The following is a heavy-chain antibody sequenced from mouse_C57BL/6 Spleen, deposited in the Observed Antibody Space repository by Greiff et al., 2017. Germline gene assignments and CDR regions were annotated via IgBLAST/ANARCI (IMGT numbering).Heavy chain of an antibody. V-gene: IGHV1-50*01. CDR1: GYTFTSYW. CDR2: IDRSDSYT. CDR3: ARCLRGNYFDY. Sequence: QVQLQQPGAELVKPGASVKLSCKASGYTFTSYWMQWVKQRPGQGLEWIGEIDRSDSYTNYNQKFKGKATLTVDTSSSTAYMQLSSLTSEDSAVYYCARCLRGNYFDYWGQGTTLTVSS. J-gene: IGHJ2*01.